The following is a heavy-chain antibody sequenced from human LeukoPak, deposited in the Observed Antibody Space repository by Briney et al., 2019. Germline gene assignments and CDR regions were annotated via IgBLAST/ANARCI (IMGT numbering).Heavy chain of an antibody. J-gene: IGHJ4*02. D-gene: IGHD5-24*01. Sequence: VASLKVSCKASGYTFTRYYIHWVRQAPGQGLEYMGIFRPSGSTAYAQKFLGRITMTRDTSTSAVHMELSSLRSEDTAVYYCAREGPETYYFDFWGQETLVTVSS. CDR3: AREGPETYYFDF. CDR2: FRPSGST. V-gene: IGHV1-46*01. CDR1: GYTFTRYY.